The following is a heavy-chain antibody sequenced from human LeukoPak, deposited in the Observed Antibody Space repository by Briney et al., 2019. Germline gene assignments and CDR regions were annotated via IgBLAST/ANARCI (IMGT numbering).Heavy chain of an antibody. CDR3: AKVRSSGWYPSGFDY. CDR1: GFTFSSYA. Sequence: GGSLRLSCAASGFTFSSYAMSWVRQAPGKGLEWVSAISGSGGSTYYAACVKGGFAISRDNSKNPLYLQMNSLRAEDTAVYYCAKVRSSGWYPSGFDYWGQGTLVTVSS. J-gene: IGHJ4*02. V-gene: IGHV3-23*01. CDR2: ISGSGGST. D-gene: IGHD6-19*01.